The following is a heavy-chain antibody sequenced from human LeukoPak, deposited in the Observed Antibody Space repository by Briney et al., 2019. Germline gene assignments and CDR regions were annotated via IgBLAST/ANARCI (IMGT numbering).Heavy chain of an antibody. CDR2: ISYDGSNK. CDR3: AKDLAARYYDFWSGCYGTDDAFDI. V-gene: IGHV3-30*18. J-gene: IGHJ3*02. D-gene: IGHD3-3*01. CDR1: GFTFSSYG. Sequence: GGSLRLSCAASGFTFSSYGMHWVRQAPGKGLEWVAVISYDGSNKYYADSVKGRFTISRDNSKNTLYLQMNSLRAEDTAVYYCAKDLAARYYDFWSGCYGTDDAFDIWGQGTMVTVSS.